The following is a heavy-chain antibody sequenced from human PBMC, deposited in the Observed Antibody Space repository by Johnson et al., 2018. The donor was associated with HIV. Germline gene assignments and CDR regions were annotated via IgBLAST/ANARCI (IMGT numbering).Heavy chain of an antibody. CDR1: GFTFSSYG. Sequence: QVQLVESGGGVVQPGRSLRLSCAASGFTFSSYGMHWVRQAPGKGLEWVAVISSDGSNKYYADSVKGRFTISRDNSKNTLYLQMNSLRAEDTAVYYCTTDWGSYLLTYAFDVWGQGTMVTVSS. D-gene: IGHD1-26*01. CDR3: TTDWGSYLLTYAFDV. V-gene: IGHV3-30*03. J-gene: IGHJ3*01. CDR2: ISSDGSNK.